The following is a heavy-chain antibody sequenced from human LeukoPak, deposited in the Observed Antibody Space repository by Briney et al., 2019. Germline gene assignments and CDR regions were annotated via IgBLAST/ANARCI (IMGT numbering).Heavy chain of an antibody. D-gene: IGHD3-9*01. CDR3: ARVLRYFDWLSNNPLDY. CDR1: GGSFSGYY. CDR2: INHSGST. Sequence: SETLSLTCAVYGGSFSGYYLSWIRQPPGKGLEWIGEINHSGSTNYNPSLKSRVTISVDTSKNQFSLKLSSVTAADTAVYYCARVLRYFDWLSNNPLDYWGQGTLVTVSS. J-gene: IGHJ4*02. V-gene: IGHV4-34*01.